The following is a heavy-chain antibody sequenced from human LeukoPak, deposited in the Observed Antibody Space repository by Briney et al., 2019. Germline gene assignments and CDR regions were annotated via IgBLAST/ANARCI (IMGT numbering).Heavy chain of an antibody. Sequence: ASVKVSCKASGYTFTSYAMHWGRQAPGQRREWMGWINAGNGNTKYSQKFQGRVTITRDTSASTAYMELSSLRSEDTAVYYCARDQYSSSWYPSGFDYWGQGTLVTVSS. D-gene: IGHD6-13*01. V-gene: IGHV1-3*01. CDR2: INAGNGNT. J-gene: IGHJ4*02. CDR3: ARDQYSSSWYPSGFDY. CDR1: GYTFTSYA.